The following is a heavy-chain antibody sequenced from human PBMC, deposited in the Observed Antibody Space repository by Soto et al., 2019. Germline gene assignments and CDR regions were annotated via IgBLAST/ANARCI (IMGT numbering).Heavy chain of an antibody. CDR2: TGHDGSNT. J-gene: IGHJ4*02. V-gene: IGHV3-33*01. Sequence: QVQLAESGGGVVQPGRSLRLSCAASGFTFNDYGMHWVRQAPGKGLEWVAVTGHDGSNTYYADSVRGRFTISRDNSKKTLYVQMDSLRAEDTAVYYCARDGVGATTVVGYFDYWGQGNPGNVSS. CDR1: GFTFNDYG. CDR3: ARDGVGATTVVGYFDY. D-gene: IGHD1-26*01.